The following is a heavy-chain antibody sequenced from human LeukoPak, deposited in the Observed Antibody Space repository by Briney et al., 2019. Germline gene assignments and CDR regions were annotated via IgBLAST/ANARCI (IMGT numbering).Heavy chain of an antibody. J-gene: IGHJ5*02. CDR2: INHSGST. CDR1: GGSFSGYY. CDR3: AREATVLRFLEWLPYNWFDP. D-gene: IGHD3-3*01. Sequence: NASETLSLTCAVYGGSFSGYYWSWIRQPPGKGLEWIGEINHSGSTNYNPSLKSRVTMSVDTSKNQFSLKLSSVTAADTAVYYCAREATVLRFLEWLPYNWFDPWGQGTLVTVSS. V-gene: IGHV4-34*01.